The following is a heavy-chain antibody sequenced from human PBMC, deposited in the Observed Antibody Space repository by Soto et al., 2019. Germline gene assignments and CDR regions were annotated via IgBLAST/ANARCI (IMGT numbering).Heavy chain of an antibody. Sequence: PGESLKISCKGSGYSFTSYWIGWGRQMPGKGLEWMGIIYPGDSDTRYSPSFQGQVTISADKSISTAYLQWSSLKASDTAMYYCARRSYYYDSSGYYGDWFDPWGQGTLVTVSS. CDR2: IYPGDSDT. D-gene: IGHD3-22*01. CDR3: ARRSYYYDSSGYYGDWFDP. V-gene: IGHV5-51*01. CDR1: GYSFTSYW. J-gene: IGHJ5*02.